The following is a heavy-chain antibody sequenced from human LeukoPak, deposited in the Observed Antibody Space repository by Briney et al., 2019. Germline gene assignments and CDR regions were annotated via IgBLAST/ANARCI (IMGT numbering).Heavy chain of an antibody. J-gene: IGHJ4*02. CDR1: GLTFGVYY. V-gene: IGHV3-11*01. CDR3: AREHWAAPDH. D-gene: IGHD3-16*01. Sequence: GGSLRLSCAASGLTFGVYYMTWIRQAPGRGLEPLSFISPTGDIIKYVDSVKGRFAISRDNAKSSMYLEMNSLRAEDTAVYYCAREHWAAPDHWGQGTLVTVSP. CDR2: ISPTGDII.